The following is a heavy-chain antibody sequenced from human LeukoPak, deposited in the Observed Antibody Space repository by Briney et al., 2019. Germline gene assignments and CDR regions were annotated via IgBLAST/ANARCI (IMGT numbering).Heavy chain of an antibody. D-gene: IGHD5-24*01. V-gene: IGHV1-18*01. J-gene: IGHJ4*02. CDR1: GYTFTSNG. CDR3: ARDKNYRFDY. CDR2: SSANSGNT. Sequence: GASVKDSCKASGYTFTSNGISWVRQAPGKGLEWMGWSSANSGNTNYAQKMQGRVTMTTETSSSTAYMELRNLRSDDTAVYYCARDKNYRFDYWGQGTLVTVSS.